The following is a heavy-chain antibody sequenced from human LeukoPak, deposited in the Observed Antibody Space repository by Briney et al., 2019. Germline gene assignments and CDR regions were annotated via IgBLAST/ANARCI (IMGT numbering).Heavy chain of an antibody. CDR3: ARDAPGCSGGSCYFDY. CDR2: IYTSGST. V-gene: IGHV4-61*02. D-gene: IGHD2-15*01. CDR1: GGSISSGSYY. J-gene: IGHJ4*02. Sequence: SETLSLTCTVSGGSISSGSYYWTWIRQPAGKGLEWIGRIYTSGSTNYNPSLKSPVTISLDTSKNQFSLKLSSVTAADTAVYYCARDAPGCSGGSCYFDYWGQGTLVTVSS.